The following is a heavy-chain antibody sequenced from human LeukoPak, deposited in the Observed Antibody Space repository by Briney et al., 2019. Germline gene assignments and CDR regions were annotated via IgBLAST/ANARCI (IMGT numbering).Heavy chain of an antibody. J-gene: IGHJ5*02. CDR2: IYYSGST. Sequence: PSETLSLTCTVSGGSISSYYWSWIRQPPGKGLEWIGYIYYSGSTNYNPSLKSRVTISVDTSKNQFSLKLSSVTAADTAVYYCARMYREGLSPWGQGTLVTVSS. CDR3: ARMYREGLSP. D-gene: IGHD1-26*01. V-gene: IGHV4-59*01. CDR1: GGSISSYY.